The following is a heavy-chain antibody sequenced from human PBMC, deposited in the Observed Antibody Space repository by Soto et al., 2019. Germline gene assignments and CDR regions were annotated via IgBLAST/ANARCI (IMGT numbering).Heavy chain of an antibody. V-gene: IGHV3-73*01. CDR2: IRSKANRYAT. CDR3: TRHIDRSRSFDY. Sequence: GGSRRPSFGAPGFAFPGSAMAWGRRGSGKGLKGVGRIRSKANRYATAYAASVKGRFTISRDDSKNTAYLQMNSLKTEDTAVYYCTRHIDRSRSFDYWGQGTLVTVSS. D-gene: IGHD2-15*01. CDR1: GFAFPGSA. J-gene: IGHJ4*02.